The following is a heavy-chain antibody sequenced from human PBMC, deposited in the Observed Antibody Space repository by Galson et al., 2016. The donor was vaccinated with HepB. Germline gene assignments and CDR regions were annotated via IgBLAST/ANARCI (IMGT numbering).Heavy chain of an antibody. D-gene: IGHD2/OR15-2a*01. CDR3: AKRHEYCPPVGCSVDY. J-gene: IGHJ4*02. CDR2: ISGGGTRT. V-gene: IGHV3-23*01. Sequence: SLRLSCAASGFTFSSYAMSWVRQAPGKGLEWVSTISGGGTRTYYAGSAKGRFTISRDNSNNMLFLQMDSLRPDDTAVYYCAKRHEYCPPVGCSVDYWGQGTLVSVSS. CDR1: GFTFSSYA.